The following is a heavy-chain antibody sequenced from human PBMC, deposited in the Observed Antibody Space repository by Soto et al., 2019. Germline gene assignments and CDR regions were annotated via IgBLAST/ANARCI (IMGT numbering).Heavy chain of an antibody. CDR2: IYYSGST. Sequence: QLQLQESGPGLVKPSETLSLTCTVSGGSISSSSYYWGWIRQPPGKGLEWIGSIYYSGSTYYNPSLKSRVTTSVDTYKNQCSLKLSSVTAADTDVYYCARGEVIIAAGYDYWGQGTLVTVSS. J-gene: IGHJ4*02. CDR3: ARGEVIIAAGYDY. V-gene: IGHV4-39*01. D-gene: IGHD6-13*01. CDR1: GGSISSSSYY.